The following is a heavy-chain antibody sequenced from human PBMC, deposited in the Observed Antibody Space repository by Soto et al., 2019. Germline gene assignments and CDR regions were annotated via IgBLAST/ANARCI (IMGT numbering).Heavy chain of an antibody. CDR3: ARVATRYDAFDI. V-gene: IGHV1-69*13. Sequence: SVKVSCKPSGGTFSSYAIIWVRQAPGQGLEWMGGIIPIFGTANYAQKFQGRVTITADESTSTAYMELSSLRSEDTAVYYCARVATRYDAFDIWGQGTMVTVSS. CDR1: GGTFSSYA. CDR2: IIPIFGTA. J-gene: IGHJ3*02. D-gene: IGHD5-12*01.